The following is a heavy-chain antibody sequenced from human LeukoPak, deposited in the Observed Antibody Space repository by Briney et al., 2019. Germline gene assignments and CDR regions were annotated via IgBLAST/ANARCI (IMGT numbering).Heavy chain of an antibody. CDR2: ISNDGSTK. V-gene: IGHV3-30*03. CDR1: GFTFSSYG. D-gene: IGHD1-26*01. CDR3: ARGPGGAFDI. J-gene: IGHJ3*02. Sequence: PGGSLRLSCAASGFTFSSYGMHWVRQAPGKGLEWVAVISNDGSTKHFGDSVKGRFTISRDSSKNTLYLQMNSLKTEDTAVYYCARGPGGAFDIWGQGTMVTVSS.